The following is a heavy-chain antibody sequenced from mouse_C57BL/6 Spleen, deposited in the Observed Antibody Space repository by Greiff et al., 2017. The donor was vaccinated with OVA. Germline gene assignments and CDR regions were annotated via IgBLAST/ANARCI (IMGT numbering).Heavy chain of an antibody. J-gene: IGHJ2*01. CDR1: GFTFSSYA. D-gene: IGHD1-1*01. CDR2: ISDGGSYT. CDR3: ARGSNYFDY. V-gene: IGHV5-4*03. Sequence: EVKLVESGGGLVKPGGSLKLSCAASGFTFSSYAMSWVRQTPEKRLAWVATISDGGSYTYYPDNVKGRFTISRDNAKNNLYLQMSHLKSEDTAMYYCARGSNYFDYWGQGTTLTVSS.